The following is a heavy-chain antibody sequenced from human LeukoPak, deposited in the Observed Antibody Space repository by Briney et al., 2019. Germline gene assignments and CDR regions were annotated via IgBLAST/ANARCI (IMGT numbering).Heavy chain of an antibody. CDR2: IVVGSGST. Sequence: GASVKVSCKASGFTFTSSAVQWVRQARGQRLEWIGWIVVGSGSTSYAQKFQGRVTMTRDTSTSTVYIELSSLRSEDTAVYYCAREGGLHYYDSSGYYPFDYWGQGTLVTVSS. J-gene: IGHJ4*02. D-gene: IGHD3-22*01. CDR3: AREGGLHYYDSSGYYPFDY. CDR1: GFTFTSSA. V-gene: IGHV1-58*01.